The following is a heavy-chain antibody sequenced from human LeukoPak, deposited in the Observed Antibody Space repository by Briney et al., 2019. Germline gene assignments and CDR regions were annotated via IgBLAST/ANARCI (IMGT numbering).Heavy chain of an antibody. CDR1: GFTFSRFW. Sequence: GGSLRLSCAASGFTFSRFWMSWVRQAPGKGLERVANIKEDGRQKYYLDSVKGRFTISRDNAKNSLFLQMDSLRVKDTAVYFCAREKVAAAGAFEVWGQGTMVTVSS. D-gene: IGHD6-13*01. CDR3: AREKVAAAGAFEV. V-gene: IGHV3-7*01. CDR2: IKEDGRQK. J-gene: IGHJ3*01.